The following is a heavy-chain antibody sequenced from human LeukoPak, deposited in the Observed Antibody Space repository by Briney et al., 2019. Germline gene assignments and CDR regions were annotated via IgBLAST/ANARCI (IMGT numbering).Heavy chain of an antibody. CDR1: GDSLKNYY. J-gene: IGHJ3*02. CDR2: IYNTATT. CDR3: ARDPDSRYSSSHDAFDI. D-gene: IGHD6-6*01. V-gene: IGHV4-59*01. Sequence: SETLSLTCTVSGDSLKNYYWTWIRQPSGKAPEWIGYIYNTATTVYNPSPESRVTISVDTSKNQFSLRLSSVTAADTAVYYCARDPDSRYSSSHDAFDIWGQGTMVTVSS.